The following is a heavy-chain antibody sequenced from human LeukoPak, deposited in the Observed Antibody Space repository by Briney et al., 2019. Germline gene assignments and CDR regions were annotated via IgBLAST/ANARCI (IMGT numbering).Heavy chain of an antibody. CDR3: AKNKETYYDFSDMDV. CDR2: FSGSGGST. J-gene: IGHJ6*03. Sequence: GGSLRLSCAASGFTFSSYAMSWVRQAPGKGLEWVSAFSGSGGSTYYADSVKGRFTISRDNSKNTLYLQINSLRAEDTAVYYCAKNKETYYDFSDMDVWGKGTAVTVSS. V-gene: IGHV3-23*01. CDR1: GFTFSSYA. D-gene: IGHD3-3*01.